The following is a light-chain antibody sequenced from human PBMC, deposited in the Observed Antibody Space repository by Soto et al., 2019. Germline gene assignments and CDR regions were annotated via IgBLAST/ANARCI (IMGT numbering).Light chain of an antibody. Sequence: EVMLSQSACALSLYQGKRATLSCRASQVVSTNYLAWYQQKPGQAPRLLVYGASSRATGIPDRFSGSGSGTDFTLTISRLEPEDFAVYYCQQHGTSPITFGQGTRLAIK. J-gene: IGKJ5*01. CDR3: QQHGTSPIT. V-gene: IGKV3-20*01. CDR2: GAS. CDR1: QVVSTNY.